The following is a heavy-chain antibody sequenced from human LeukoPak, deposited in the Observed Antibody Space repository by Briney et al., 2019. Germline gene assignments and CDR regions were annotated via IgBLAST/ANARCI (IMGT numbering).Heavy chain of an antibody. CDR2: IYTSGST. J-gene: IGHJ4*02. Sequence: SETLSLTCIVSGGSISNYYWSWIRQPAGKGLEWIGRIYTSGSTNYNPSLKSRVTMSVDTSKNQFSLKLSSVTAADTAVYYCARAPRCAGDCYSLFDFWGQGTLVTVSS. V-gene: IGHV4-4*07. CDR1: GGSISNYY. D-gene: IGHD2-21*02. CDR3: ARAPRCAGDCYSLFDF.